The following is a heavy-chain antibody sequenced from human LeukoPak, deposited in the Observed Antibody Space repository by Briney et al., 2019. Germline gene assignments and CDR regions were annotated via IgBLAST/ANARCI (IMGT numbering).Heavy chain of an antibody. D-gene: IGHD3-9*01. CDR1: GGSISSYY. J-gene: IGHJ4*02. V-gene: IGHV4-59*01. CDR2: IYYRGNT. Sequence: SETLSLTCTISGGSISSYYWSWIRQPPGKGLEWIGYIYYRGNTNYNPSLTSRVTISVDTSKNQFSLKLSSVTAADTAVYYCGREGIPYSPSPYYFDYWGQGNLVTVSS. CDR3: GREGIPYSPSPYYFDY.